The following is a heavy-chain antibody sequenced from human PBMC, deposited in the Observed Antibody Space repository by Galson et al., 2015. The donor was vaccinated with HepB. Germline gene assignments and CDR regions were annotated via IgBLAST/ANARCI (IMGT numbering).Heavy chain of an antibody. CDR2: IYWDNDK. D-gene: IGHD4-17*01. CDR3: AHGLYGDYADYFDY. V-gene: IGHV2-5*02. J-gene: IGHJ4*02. Sequence: PALVKPTQTLTLTCTFSGFSLNTSGVGVGWIRQPPGKALEWLALIYWDNDKRYSPSLRSRLTITKDTSKNQVVLTMPNMDPVDTATYYCAHGLYGDYADYFDYWGQGTLVTVSS. CDR1: GFSLNTSGVG.